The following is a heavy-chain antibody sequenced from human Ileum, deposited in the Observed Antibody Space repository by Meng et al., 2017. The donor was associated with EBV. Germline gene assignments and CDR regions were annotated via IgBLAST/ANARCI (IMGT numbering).Heavy chain of an antibody. J-gene: IGHJ4*02. CDR1: RASVRRCGYC. Sequence: QLQTTVPGLAAPYESLSRACTGVRASVRRCGYCWSWLRQAPGKGLEWIGDVYNNGYSHYHPSLKSRVTIFIDTSKKQFFPNLTSATAADTAISYCARDLRVGGAFDYWGQGTLVTVSS. CDR2: VYNNGYS. V-gene: IGHV4-61*08. CDR3: ARDLRVGGAFDY. D-gene: IGHD1-26*01.